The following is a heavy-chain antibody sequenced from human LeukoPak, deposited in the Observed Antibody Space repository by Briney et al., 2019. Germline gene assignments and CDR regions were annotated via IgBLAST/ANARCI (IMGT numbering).Heavy chain of an antibody. D-gene: IGHD6-19*01. J-gene: IGHJ3*01. CDR2: ISGDGGST. Sequence: GGSLRLSCAASGFRFDDYAMHWVRQAPGKGLEWVSLISGDGGSTYYADSVKGRFTISRDNSKNSLYLQMNSLRTEDTALYYCAKDRGSGWYSAFDVWGQGTMVTVSS. CDR1: GFRFDDYA. CDR3: AKDRGSGWYSAFDV. V-gene: IGHV3-43*02.